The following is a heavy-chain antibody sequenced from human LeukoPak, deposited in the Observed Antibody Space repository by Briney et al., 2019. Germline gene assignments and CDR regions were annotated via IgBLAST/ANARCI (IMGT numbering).Heavy chain of an antibody. CDR3: AKGSDDSSGYYYLSWYFDL. CDR2: ISWNSGSI. Sequence: GGSLRLSCAASGFTFDDYAMHWVRQAPGKGLEWVSGISWNSGSIGYADSVKGRFTISRDNAKNSLYLQMNSLRAEDTALYYCAKGSDDSSGYYYLSWYFDLWGRGTLVTVSS. J-gene: IGHJ2*01. V-gene: IGHV3-9*01. CDR1: GFTFDDYA. D-gene: IGHD3-22*01.